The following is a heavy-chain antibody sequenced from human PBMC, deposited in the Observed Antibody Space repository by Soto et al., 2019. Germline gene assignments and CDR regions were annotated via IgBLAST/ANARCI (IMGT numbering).Heavy chain of an antibody. J-gene: IGHJ6*02. CDR2: IYPGDSDT. D-gene: IGHD3-10*01. Sequence: GESLKISCQGSGYSFANYWIAWVRQMPGKGLEWVGVIYPGDSDTRYSPSFRGQVTISADKSISHVYLQWSSLKASDTAMYYCARNRLRQYYYGFDVWGQGTTVTVSS. CDR3: ARNRLRQYYYGFDV. CDR1: GYSFANYW. V-gene: IGHV5-51*01.